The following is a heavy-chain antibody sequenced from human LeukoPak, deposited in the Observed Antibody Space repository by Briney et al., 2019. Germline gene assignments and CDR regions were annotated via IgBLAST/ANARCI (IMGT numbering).Heavy chain of an antibody. CDR2: VWYDESNK. D-gene: IGHD3-22*01. Sequence: GGSLRLSCAASGFTFRSYDMHWVRQAPGKGLEWVEVVWYDESNKYYVDSVKGRFTISRDNSKNTLYLQMNSLRVEDTALYYCAREDSSGAFDIWGQGTMVTVSS. CDR1: GFTFRSYD. CDR3: AREDSSGAFDI. J-gene: IGHJ3*02. V-gene: IGHV3-33*01.